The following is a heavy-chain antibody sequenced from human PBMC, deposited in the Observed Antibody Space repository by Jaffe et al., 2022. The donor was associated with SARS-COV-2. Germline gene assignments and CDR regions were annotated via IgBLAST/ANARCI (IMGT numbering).Heavy chain of an antibody. CDR3: ARGVSTPSTEPYYFDS. D-gene: IGHD1-26*01. J-gene: IGHJ4*02. V-gene: IGHV4-31*11. CDR2: VYHTGST. Sequence: QVHLQESGPGLVKPSQTLSLTCAVSGVSITSGDYYWNWIRQRPGTGLEWIGYVYHTGSTYHNPSLKSRSLISVDKAENQFSLKLTSVTAADTAVYYCARGVSTPSTEPYYFDSWGQGTLVTVSS. CDR1: GVSITSGDYY.